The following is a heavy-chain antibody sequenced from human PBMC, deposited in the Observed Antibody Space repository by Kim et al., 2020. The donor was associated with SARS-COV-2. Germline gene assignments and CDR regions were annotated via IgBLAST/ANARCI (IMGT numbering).Heavy chain of an antibody. CDR2: IWYDGSNK. CDR1: GFTFSSYG. D-gene: IGHD3-10*01. CDR3: AKELTLTTYYYGSGSYPGYYYGMDV. Sequence: GGSLRLSCAASGFTFSSYGMHWVRQAPGKGLEWVAVIWYDGSNKYYADSVKGRFTISRDNSKNTLYLQMNSLRAEDTAVYYCAKELTLTTYYYGSGSYPGYYYGMDVWGQGTTVTVSS. V-gene: IGHV3-33*06. J-gene: IGHJ6*02.